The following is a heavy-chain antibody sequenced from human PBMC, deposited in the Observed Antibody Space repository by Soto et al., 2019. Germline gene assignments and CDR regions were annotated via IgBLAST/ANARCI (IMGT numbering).Heavy chain of an antibody. D-gene: IGHD6-19*01. J-gene: IGHJ4*02. CDR3: AKVGHSSGWYDFDY. V-gene: IGHV3-30*18. CDR1: GFTFSSYG. CDR2: ISYDGSNK. Sequence: QVQLVESGGGVVQPGRSLRLSCAASGFTFSSYGMHWVRQAPGKGLEWGAVISYDGSNKYYADSVKGRFTISRDNSKNTLYLQMNSLRAEDTAVYYCAKVGHSSGWYDFDYWGQGTLVTVSS.